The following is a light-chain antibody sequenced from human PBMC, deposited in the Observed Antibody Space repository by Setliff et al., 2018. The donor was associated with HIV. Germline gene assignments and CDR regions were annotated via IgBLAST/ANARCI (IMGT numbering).Light chain of an antibody. CDR1: SSDVGAYKF. J-gene: IGLJ1*01. CDR2: EVS. CDR3: SSYTSSNTFYV. Sequence: QSALTQPASVSGSPGQSITISCTGTSSDVGAYKFVSWYQHHPGKAPKFIIYEVSNRPSGVSNRFSGSKSGNTASLTISGLQAEDEADYYCSSYTSSNTFYVFGTGTKVTVL. V-gene: IGLV2-14*01.